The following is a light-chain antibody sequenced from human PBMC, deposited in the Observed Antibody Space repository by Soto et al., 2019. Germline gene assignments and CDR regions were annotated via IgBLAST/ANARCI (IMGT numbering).Light chain of an antibody. Sequence: QSALTQPPSASGSPGQSVTISCTGTSSDVGGYNYVSWYQQHPGKAPKLMIYEVSKRPSGVPDRFSGSKSGNTASLTVSGLQAEDEAGYYCCSYAGSHTLEVFGGGTKLTVL. CDR3: CSYAGSHTLEV. CDR1: SSDVGGYNY. J-gene: IGLJ2*01. CDR2: EVS. V-gene: IGLV2-8*01.